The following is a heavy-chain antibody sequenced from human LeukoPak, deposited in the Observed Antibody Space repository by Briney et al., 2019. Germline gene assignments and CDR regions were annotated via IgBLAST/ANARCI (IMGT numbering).Heavy chain of an antibody. V-gene: IGHV3-11*01. J-gene: IGHJ3*02. CDR1: GFTFSDYY. D-gene: IGHD3-22*01. CDR3: ARDGYYYDSSGPNEGAFDI. CDR2: ISSSGSTI. Sequence: GGSLKLSCAASGFTFSDYYMSWIRQAPGKGLEWVSYISSSGSTIYYADSVKGRFTISRDNSKNTLYLQMNSLRAEDTAVYYCARDGYYYDSSGPNEGAFDIWGQGTMVTVSS.